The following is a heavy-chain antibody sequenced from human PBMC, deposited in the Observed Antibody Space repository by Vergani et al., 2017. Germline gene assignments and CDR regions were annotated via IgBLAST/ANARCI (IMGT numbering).Heavy chain of an antibody. CDR3: ARAGGIAARQGFDY. CDR1: GFTFSNYW. J-gene: IGHJ4*02. D-gene: IGHD6-6*01. V-gene: IGHV3-74*01. CDR2: INSDGDST. Sequence: VQLVESGGGLVQPGGSLRLSCTASGFTFSNYWMQWVRQAPGKGLMWVSRINSDGDSTSYADSVKGRFTISRDNAKNSLYLQMNSLRAEDTAVYYCARAGGIAARQGFDYWGQGTLVTVSS.